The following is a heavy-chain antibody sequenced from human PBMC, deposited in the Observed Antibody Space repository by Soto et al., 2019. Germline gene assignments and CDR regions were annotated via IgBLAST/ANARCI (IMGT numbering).Heavy chain of an antibody. J-gene: IGHJ3*02. V-gene: IGHV5-51*01. CDR2: IYPGDSDT. CDR3: ARHEPGGLLWFGEWAFDI. Sequence: GESLKISCKGSGYSFTSYWIGWVRQMPGKGLEWMGIIYPGDSDTRYSPSFQGQVTISADKSSSTAYLQWSSLKASDTAMYYCARHEPGGLLWFGEWAFDIWGQGTMVTVSS. D-gene: IGHD3-10*01. CDR1: GYSFTSYW.